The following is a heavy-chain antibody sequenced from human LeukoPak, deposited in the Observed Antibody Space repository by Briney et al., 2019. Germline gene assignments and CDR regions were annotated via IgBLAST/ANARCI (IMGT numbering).Heavy chain of an antibody. Sequence: GGSLRLSCTASGFTFSSHWMHWVRQAPGKGLVWVSRINFDGSSTNYADSVRGRFTISRDNAKDTLYLQINSLRAEDTAVYYCAKDRGGYDILTGCLDYWGQGTLVTVSS. CDR3: AKDRGGYDILTGCLDY. D-gene: IGHD3-9*01. J-gene: IGHJ4*02. CDR2: INFDGSST. CDR1: GFTFSSHW. V-gene: IGHV3-74*01.